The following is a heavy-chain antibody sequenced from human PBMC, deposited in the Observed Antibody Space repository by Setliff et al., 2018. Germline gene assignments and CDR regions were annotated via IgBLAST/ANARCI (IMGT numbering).Heavy chain of an antibody. CDR2: IFYRGSP. J-gene: IGHJ4*02. CDR3: ARSPSSGAYWNPRPFYSDY. Sequence: SETLSLTCTVSAGSITDYYWSWIRQSPGKGLEWIGYIFYRGSPIYNPSLTSRVTMSVDTSKNQFSLKLTSVTAADTAVYYCARSPSSGAYWNPRPFYSDYWGQGTLVTVSS. V-gene: IGHV4-59*01. D-gene: IGHD3-10*01. CDR1: AGSITDYY.